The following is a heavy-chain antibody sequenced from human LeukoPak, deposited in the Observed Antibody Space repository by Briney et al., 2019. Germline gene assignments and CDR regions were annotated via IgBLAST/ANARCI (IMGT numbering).Heavy chain of an antibody. V-gene: IGHV3-30-3*01. Sequence: PGGSLRLSCAASGFTFSSYAMHWVRQAPGKGLEWVAVISYDGSNKYYADSVKGRFTISRDNSKNTLYLQMNSLRAEDTAVYYCARDFRYCSSTSCYYYYYGMDVWGQGTTVTVSS. CDR2: ISYDGSNK. D-gene: IGHD2-2*01. CDR1: GFTFSSYA. CDR3: ARDFRYCSSTSCYYYYYGMDV. J-gene: IGHJ6*02.